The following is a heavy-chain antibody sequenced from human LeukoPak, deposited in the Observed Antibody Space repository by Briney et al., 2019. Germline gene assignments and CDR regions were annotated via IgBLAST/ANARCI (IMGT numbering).Heavy chain of an antibody. D-gene: IGHD3-22*01. CDR1: GGSFSGYY. CDR2: FYYSGST. Sequence: PSETLSLTCAVYGGSFSGYYWSWIRQPPGKGLGWIGYFYYSGSTNYNPSLKSRVTISVDTSKNQFSLKLSSVTAADTAVYYCARVDDSSGSLAHALDIWGQGTMVTVSS. V-gene: IGHV4-59*01. CDR3: ARVDDSSGSLAHALDI. J-gene: IGHJ3*02.